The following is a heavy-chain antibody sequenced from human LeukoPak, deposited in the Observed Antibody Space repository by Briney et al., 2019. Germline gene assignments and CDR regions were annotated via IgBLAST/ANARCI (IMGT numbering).Heavy chain of an antibody. D-gene: IGHD1-1*01. CDR1: GFTFSSYG. J-gene: IGHJ6*02. Sequence: PGGSLRLSCAASGFTFSSYGMHWVRQAPGKGLEWVAVISYDGSNRYYADSVKGRFTISRDNSKNTLYLQMNSLRAEDTAVYYCAKDRSDTTETYYYYGMDVWGQGTTVTVSS. V-gene: IGHV3-30*18. CDR3: AKDRSDTTETYYYYGMDV. CDR2: ISYDGSNR.